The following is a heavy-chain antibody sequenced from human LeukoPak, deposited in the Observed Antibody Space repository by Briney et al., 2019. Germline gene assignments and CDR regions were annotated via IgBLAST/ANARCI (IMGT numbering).Heavy chain of an antibody. CDR3: AKDSSGYPDY. CDR2: ISSSSSYI. V-gene: IGHV3-21*01. Sequence: GGSLRLSCAASGFTFSSYSMNWVRQAPGKGLEWVSSISSSSSYIYYADSVKGRFTISRDNFKNTLYLQMNSLRAEDTAVYYCAKDSSGYPDYWGQGTLVTVSS. J-gene: IGHJ4*02. D-gene: IGHD3-22*01. CDR1: GFTFSSYS.